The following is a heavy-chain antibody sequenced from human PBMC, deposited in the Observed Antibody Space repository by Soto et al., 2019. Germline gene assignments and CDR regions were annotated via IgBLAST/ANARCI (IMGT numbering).Heavy chain of an antibody. CDR1: GGSISSGGYY. CDR3: ASGPXVEAYYYDSSGYYEFDY. J-gene: IGHJ4*02. Sequence: SETLSLTCTVSGGSISSGGYYWSWIRQHPGKGLEWIGYIYYSGSTYYNPSLKSRVTISVDTSKNQFSLKLSSVTAADTAVYYCASGPXVEAYYYDSSGYYEFDYWGPGTLVTVSS. D-gene: IGHD3-22*01. CDR2: IYYSGST. V-gene: IGHV4-31*03.